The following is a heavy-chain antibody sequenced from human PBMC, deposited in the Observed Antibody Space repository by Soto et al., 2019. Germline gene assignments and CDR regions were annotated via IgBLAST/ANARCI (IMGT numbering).Heavy chain of an antibody. CDR1: GSPLSSYA. V-gene: IGHV3-23*01. CDR2: ISGSGGST. J-gene: IGHJ4*02. Sequence: EVQLLESGGGLVQPGGSLRLSCAASGSPLSSYAMSWVPRAQGRGREWVSAISGSGGSTYYADSVKGRFTISRDNSKNTLYLQMNSLRAEDTAVYYCAKAHDFWSGPEDYWGQGTLVTVSS. D-gene: IGHD3-3*01. CDR3: AKAHDFWSGPEDY.